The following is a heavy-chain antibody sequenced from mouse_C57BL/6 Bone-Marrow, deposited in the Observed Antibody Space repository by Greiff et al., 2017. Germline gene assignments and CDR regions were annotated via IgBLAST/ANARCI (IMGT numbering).Heavy chain of an antibody. J-gene: IGHJ4*01. D-gene: IGHD1-1*01. CDR2: IHPNSGST. V-gene: IGHV1-64*01. CDR3: ARRVTTGGMDY. CDR1: GYTFTSYW. Sequence: QVQLKQPGAELVKPGASVKLSCTASGYTFTSYWMHWVKQRPGQGLEWIGMIHPNSGSTNYNEKFKSKATLTGDKSSSTAYMQLSSLTSEDSAVYYCARRVTTGGMDYWDQGTSVTVSA.